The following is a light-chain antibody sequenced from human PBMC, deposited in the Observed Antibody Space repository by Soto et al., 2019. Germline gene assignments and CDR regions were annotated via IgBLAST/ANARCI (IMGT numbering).Light chain of an antibody. CDR3: HQYGSSLLT. CDR1: QSVSSSY. J-gene: IGKJ4*01. V-gene: IGKV3-20*01. CDR2: GAS. Sequence: EIVVTQSPGTLYLSPGERATLSCRASQSVSSSYLAWYQQKPGQAPRLLIYGASSRATGIPDRVSGSGAGTDFTLTISRLEPEDFAVYYCHQYGSSLLTFGGGTKGEIK.